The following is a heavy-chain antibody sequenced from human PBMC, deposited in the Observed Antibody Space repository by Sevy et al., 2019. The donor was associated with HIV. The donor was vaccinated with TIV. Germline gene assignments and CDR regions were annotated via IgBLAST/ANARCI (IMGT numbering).Heavy chain of an antibody. CDR3: ARVNDGYGSGSKEKYYYYYYGMDV. V-gene: IGHV3-33*01. J-gene: IGHJ6*02. CDR1: GFTFSSYG. D-gene: IGHD3-10*01. CDR2: IWYDGSNK. Sequence: GGSLRLSCAASGFTFSSYGMHWVRQAPGKGLEWVAVIWYDGSNKYYADSVKGRFTISRDNSKNTLYLQMNSLRAEDTAVYYCARVNDGYGSGSKEKYYYYYYGMDVWGQGTTVTVSS.